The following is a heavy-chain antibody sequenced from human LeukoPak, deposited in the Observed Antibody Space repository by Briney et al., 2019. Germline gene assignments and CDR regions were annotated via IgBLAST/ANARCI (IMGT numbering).Heavy chain of an antibody. CDR3: ARDGYGSGSYPDY. Sequence: GASVTVSCKASGYTFTGYYMHWVRQAPGQGVEWMGWINPNSGGTNYAQKFQGWVTMTRDTSISTAYMELSRLRSDDTAVYYCARDGYGSGSYPDYWGQGTLVTVSS. V-gene: IGHV1-2*04. CDR2: INPNSGGT. CDR1: GYTFTGYY. D-gene: IGHD3-10*01. J-gene: IGHJ4*02.